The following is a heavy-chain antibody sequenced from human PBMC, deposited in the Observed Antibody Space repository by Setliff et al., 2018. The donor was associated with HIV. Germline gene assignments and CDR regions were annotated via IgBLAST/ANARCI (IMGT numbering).Heavy chain of an antibody. CDR2: INPSGGST. V-gene: IGHV1-46*01. Sequence: KVSCKASGYTLTSYYMHWVRQAPGQGLEWMGMINPSGGSTSYAQKFQGRVAMTRDTSTSTVYMELSSLRSEDTAVYYCARRVAGTVYYYGMDVWGQGTTVTVSS. CDR3: ARRVAGTVYYYGMDV. J-gene: IGHJ6*02. CDR1: GYTLTSYY. D-gene: IGHD6-19*01.